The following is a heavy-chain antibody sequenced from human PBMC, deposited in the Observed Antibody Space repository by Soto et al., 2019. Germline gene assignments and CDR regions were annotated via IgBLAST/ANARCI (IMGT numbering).Heavy chain of an antibody. D-gene: IGHD3-16*01. V-gene: IGHV4-39*01. J-gene: IGHJ3*02. CDR2: IYYSGST. CDR1: GGSISSSNYY. Sequence: PSETVSLTCTVSGGSISSSNYYWGWIRQPPGKGLEWIGSIYYSGSTAYNSSLKSRVTMSVDTSKNQLSLRLSSVTAADTAVYYCASPTLGAFDIWGQGTMVTVSS. CDR3: ASPTLGAFDI.